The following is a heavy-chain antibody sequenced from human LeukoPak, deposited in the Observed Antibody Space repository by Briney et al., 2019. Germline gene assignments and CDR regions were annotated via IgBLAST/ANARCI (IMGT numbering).Heavy chain of an antibody. J-gene: IGHJ6*04. CDR1: GFTFSSYS. D-gene: IGHD3-10*02. CDR2: ISSSGSTI. V-gene: IGHV3-48*04. CDR3: AELGITMIGGV. Sequence: GGSLRLSCAASGFTFSSYSMNWARQAPGKGLGWVSYISSSGSTIYYADSVKGRFTISRDNAKNSLYLQMNSLRAEDTAVYYCAELGITMIGGVWGKGTTVTISS.